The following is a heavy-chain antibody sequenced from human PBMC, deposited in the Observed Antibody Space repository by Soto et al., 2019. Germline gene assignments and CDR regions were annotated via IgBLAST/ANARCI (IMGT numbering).Heavy chain of an antibody. J-gene: IGHJ6*03. D-gene: IGHD5-18*01. V-gene: IGHV3-7*01. CDR2: IKQDGSEK. Sequence: GGSLRLSCAASGFTFSSYWMSWVRQAPGKGLEWVANIKQDGSEKYYVDSVKGRFTISRDNAKNSLYLQMNSLRAEDTAVYYCARDVEQLWLLSHLYYYYYMDVRGKGTTVTVSS. CDR3: ARDVEQLWLLSHLYYYYYMDV. CDR1: GFTFSSYW.